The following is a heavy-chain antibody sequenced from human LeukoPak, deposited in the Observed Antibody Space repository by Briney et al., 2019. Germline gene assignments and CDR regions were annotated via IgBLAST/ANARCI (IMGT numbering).Heavy chain of an antibody. V-gene: IGHV3-48*04. CDR3: ARGGIKGQQLVLWWFDP. Sequence: GGSLRLSCAASGFTFSSYSMNWVRQAPGKGLEWVSYISTSSSTIYYADSVKGRFTISRDNAKNSLYLQMNSLRAEDTAVYYCARGGIKGQQLVLWWFDPWGQGTLVTVSS. J-gene: IGHJ5*02. D-gene: IGHD6-13*01. CDR1: GFTFSSYS. CDR2: ISTSSSTI.